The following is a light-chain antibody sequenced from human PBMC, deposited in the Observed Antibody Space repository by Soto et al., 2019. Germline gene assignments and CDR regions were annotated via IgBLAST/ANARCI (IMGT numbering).Light chain of an antibody. V-gene: IGLV2-14*01. CDR1: SSDVGGYRY. J-gene: IGLJ2*01. Sequence: QSALTQPASVSGSPGQSITISCTGTSSDVGGYRYVSWYQHHPGKAPKLMIYEVSNRPSGVSNRFSGSKSGNTASLTISGLQAEDEADYYCSSYAGSNNLVFGGGTKVTAL. CDR3: SSYAGSNNLV. CDR2: EVS.